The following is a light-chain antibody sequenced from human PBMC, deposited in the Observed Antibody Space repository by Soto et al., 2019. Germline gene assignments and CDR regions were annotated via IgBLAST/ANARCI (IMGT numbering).Light chain of an antibody. V-gene: IGLV2-14*01. CDR2: EVT. CDR1: SGDIGSYNR. CDR3: NSYTSSNSLGV. Sequence: QSALTQPASVSGSPGQSITISCTGTSGDIGSYNRVSWYQQHPGKAPKLIIYEVTDRPSGVSNRFSGSKSGNTASLTISGLQAEDEADYYCNSYTSSNSLGVFGGGTKLTVL. J-gene: IGLJ2*01.